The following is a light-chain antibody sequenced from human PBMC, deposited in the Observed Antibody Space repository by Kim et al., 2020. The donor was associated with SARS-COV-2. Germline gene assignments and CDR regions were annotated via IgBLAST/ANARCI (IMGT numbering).Light chain of an antibody. CDR3: QVWDSSSDHRL. CDR2: YDS. J-gene: IGLJ2*01. CDR1: NIGSKS. Sequence: APGKTARITCGGNNIGSKSVHWYQKKPGQAPVLVIYYDSDRPSGIPERFSGSNSGNTATLTISRVEAGDEADYYCQVWDSSSDHRLFGGGTQLTVL. V-gene: IGLV3-21*04.